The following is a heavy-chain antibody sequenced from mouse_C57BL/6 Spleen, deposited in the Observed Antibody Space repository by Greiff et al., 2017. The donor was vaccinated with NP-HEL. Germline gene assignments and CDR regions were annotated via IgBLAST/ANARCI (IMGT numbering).Heavy chain of an antibody. V-gene: IGHV1-69*01. Sequence: QVQLKQSGAELVMPGASVKLSCKASGYTFTSYWMHWVKQRPGQGLEWIGEIDPSDSYTNYNQKFKGKSTLTVDKSSSTAYMQLSSLTSEDSAVYYCARSAINPDYWGQGTTLTVSS. CDR2: IDPSDSYT. D-gene: IGHD1-2*01. J-gene: IGHJ2*01. CDR1: GYTFTSYW. CDR3: ARSAINPDY.